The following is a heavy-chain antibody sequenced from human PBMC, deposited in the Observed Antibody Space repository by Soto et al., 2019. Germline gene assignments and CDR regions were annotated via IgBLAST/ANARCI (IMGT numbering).Heavy chain of an antibody. D-gene: IGHD6-13*01. J-gene: IGHJ4*02. Sequence: QVLLVQSGAEVKKPGASVKVSCKASGYTFTSYDINWVRQATGQGLEWMGWMNPNSGNAGYAQRFQGRVTMTWNTSISTAYMDLSSLRSEDTAVYYCARSQRRTSAAGAGDYWGQGTLVTVSS. CDR1: GYTFTSYD. CDR2: MNPNSGNA. CDR3: ARSQRRTSAAGAGDY. V-gene: IGHV1-8*01.